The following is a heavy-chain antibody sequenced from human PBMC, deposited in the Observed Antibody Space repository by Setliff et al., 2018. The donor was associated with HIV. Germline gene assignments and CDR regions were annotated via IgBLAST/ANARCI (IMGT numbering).Heavy chain of an antibody. CDR1: GYTFIHFD. V-gene: IGHV1-18*04. CDR2: ISANYAKT. J-gene: IGHJ6*02. CDR3: TRYRVAGPYYYGMDV. D-gene: IGHD3-16*02. Sequence: ASVKVSCKASGYTFIHFDITWVRQAPGQGLEWMGWISANYAKTDYSQKFQGRVTMTTDTSTSTAYMELRSLTSDDTAMYYCTRYRVAGPYYYGMDVWGQGTMVTVSS.